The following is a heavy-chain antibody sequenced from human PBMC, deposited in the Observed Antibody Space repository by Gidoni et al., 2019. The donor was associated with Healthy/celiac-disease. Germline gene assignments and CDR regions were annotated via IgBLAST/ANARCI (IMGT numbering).Heavy chain of an antibody. J-gene: IGHJ6*04. D-gene: IGHD3-16*02. CDR3: AREGQGLHLGELSLYRLYYYYGMDV. CDR1: RFTFSSYA. CDR2: ISDDGSNK. V-gene: IGHV3-30-3*01. Sequence: QVQPVESGGAVVQPVRSLRLSFADSRFTFSSYAIHCVRQAPAKGREWVAVISDDGSNKDYEDCVKGRFSISRDNSKNTLYLQMNSLRAEDTAVYYCAREGQGLHLGELSLYRLYYYYGMDVWGKGTTVTVSS.